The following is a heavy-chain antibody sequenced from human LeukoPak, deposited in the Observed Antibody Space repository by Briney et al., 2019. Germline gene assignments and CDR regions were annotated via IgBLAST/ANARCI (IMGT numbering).Heavy chain of an antibody. CDR1: GGSIRSYY. CDR3: ARAEDGYNRPALNY. D-gene: IGHD5-24*01. CDR2: IYYSGST. Sequence: SETLSLTCSVSGGSIRSYYWNWIRQPPGKGLEWIGYIYYSGSTNYNPSLKSRVTISVDTSKNQFSLKLSSVTAADTAVYYCARAEDGYNRPALNYWGQGTLVTVSS. V-gene: IGHV4-59*01. J-gene: IGHJ4*02.